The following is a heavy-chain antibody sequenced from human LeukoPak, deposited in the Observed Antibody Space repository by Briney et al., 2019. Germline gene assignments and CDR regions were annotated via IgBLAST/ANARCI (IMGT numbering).Heavy chain of an antibody. Sequence: SETLSLTCTVSGGSISSYYWSWIRQPPGKGLKWIGYIYYSGSTNYNPSLKSRVTISVDTSKNQFSLKLSSVTAADTAVYYCARGADEPDFDYWGQGTLVTVSS. CDR2: IYYSGST. CDR1: GGSISSYY. D-gene: IGHD1-14*01. J-gene: IGHJ4*02. CDR3: ARGADEPDFDY. V-gene: IGHV4-59*01.